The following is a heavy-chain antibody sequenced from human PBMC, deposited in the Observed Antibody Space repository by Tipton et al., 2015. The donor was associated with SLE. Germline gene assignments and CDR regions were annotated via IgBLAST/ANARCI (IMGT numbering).Heavy chain of an antibody. CDR3: AKDNFRQDYSSGYPFDY. D-gene: IGHD3-22*01. CDR1: GFNFNNYA. CDR2: ISATTGNT. V-gene: IGHV3-23*01. Sequence: SLRLSCAASGFNFNNYAMSWVRQAPGKGLEWVSGISATTGNTYYADSVKGRFTISRDNSKNALFLQMNSLRAEDTAVYYCAKDNFRQDYSSGYPFDYWGQGTLVTVSS. J-gene: IGHJ4*02.